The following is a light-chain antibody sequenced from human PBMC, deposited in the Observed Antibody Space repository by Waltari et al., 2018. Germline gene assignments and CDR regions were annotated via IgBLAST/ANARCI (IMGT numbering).Light chain of an antibody. CDR3: SSYISSDTLEL. V-gene: IGLV2-14*03. CDR1: SSDIGNYNY. Sequence: HSALTQPASVSGSPGQSITISCTGTSSDIGNYNYVSWYQQHPRKAPKLMIFDVSDRPSGVSDRFSGSKSGNTASRTISGLQAEDEADYYCSSYISSDTLELFGGGTSLTVL. J-gene: IGLJ2*01. CDR2: DVS.